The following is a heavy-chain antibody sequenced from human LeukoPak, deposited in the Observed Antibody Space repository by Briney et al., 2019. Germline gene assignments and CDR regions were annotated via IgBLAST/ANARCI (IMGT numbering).Heavy chain of an antibody. V-gene: IGHV4-39*07. CDR3: AGGYFWSGYIN. Sequence: PSETLSLTCTVSGGSITSSSYYWGWIRQPPGKGLEWIGSIYYSGSTHYSPSLKSRVTISVDMSKNQFSLKLSSVTAADTAVYYCAGGYFWSGYINWGQGTLVTVSS. CDR1: GGSITSSSYY. J-gene: IGHJ4*02. CDR2: IYYSGST. D-gene: IGHD3-3*01.